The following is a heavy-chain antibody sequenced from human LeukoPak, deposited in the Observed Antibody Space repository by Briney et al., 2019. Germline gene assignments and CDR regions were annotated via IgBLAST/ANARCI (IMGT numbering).Heavy chain of an antibody. V-gene: IGHV3-48*03. J-gene: IGHJ4*02. D-gene: IGHD5-12*01. CDR1: GFAFSSYE. Sequence: GGSLRLSCLASGFAFSSYEMNWVRQAPGKGLEWVSFIDNSGVTTYYAVSVKGRFTMSRDNAKNSLYLQMNSLRVEDTAMYYCARDYSGDEDFDYWGQGTLVTVSS. CDR2: IDNSGVTT. CDR3: ARDYSGDEDFDY.